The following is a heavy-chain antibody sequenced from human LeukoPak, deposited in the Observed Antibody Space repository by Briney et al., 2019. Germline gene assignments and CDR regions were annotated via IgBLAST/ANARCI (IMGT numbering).Heavy chain of an antibody. CDR3: AKELLYYYDSSGYPATAFDI. CDR2: ISGRGGST. V-gene: IGHV3-23*01. Sequence: GGSLRLSWAASGFTFRSYGMRWVRQAPGKGLEWVSAISGRGGSTYYAASVKGRFTISRDNSKNTLYLQMNSLRAEDTAVYYCAKELLYYYDSSGYPATAFDIWGQGTMVTVSS. D-gene: IGHD3-22*01. J-gene: IGHJ3*02. CDR1: GFTFRSYG.